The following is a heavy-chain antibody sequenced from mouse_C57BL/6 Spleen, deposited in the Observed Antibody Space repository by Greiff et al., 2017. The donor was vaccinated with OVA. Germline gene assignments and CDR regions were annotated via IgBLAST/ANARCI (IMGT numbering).Heavy chain of an antibody. D-gene: IGHD2-14*01. CDR2: IVPSDSYT. V-gene: IGHV1-59*01. J-gene: IGHJ2*01. CDR1: GYTFTSYW. Sequence: QVQLKQPGAELVRPGTSVKLSCKASGYTFTSYWMHWVKQRPGQGLEWIGVIVPSDSYTNYNQKFKGKATLTVDTSSSPAYMQLSSLTSEDSAVYYCARGEVLFDYWGQGTTLTVSS. CDR3: ARGEVLFDY.